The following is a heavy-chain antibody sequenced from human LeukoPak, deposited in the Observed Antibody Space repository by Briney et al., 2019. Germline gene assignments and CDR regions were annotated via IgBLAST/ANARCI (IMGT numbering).Heavy chain of an antibody. Sequence: GGSLRLSCAASGFTFSSYWMSWVRQAPGKGLEWVANIKEDGSQKYYVDSVRGRFTISRDNADNSLYLQMNSLRAGDTAVYYCARGASYYYGSGSYSTYYFDYWGQGTLVTVSS. CDR1: GFTFSSYW. V-gene: IGHV3-7*01. CDR3: ARGASYYYGSGSYSTYYFDY. CDR2: IKEDGSQK. J-gene: IGHJ4*02. D-gene: IGHD3-10*01.